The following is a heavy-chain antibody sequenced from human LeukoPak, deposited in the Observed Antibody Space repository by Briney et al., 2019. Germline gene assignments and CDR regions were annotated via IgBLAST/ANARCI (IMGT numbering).Heavy chain of an antibody. J-gene: IGHJ4*02. CDR3: AKDLGWELPAEAY. Sequence: PGGSLRLSCVASGFTFKNNGNNWVRQAPGPGLEWLSTIYGSGVSISYADSVKGRFTISRDNSNNTLYLQMNSLRAEDTAMYYCAKDLGWELPAEAYWGQGILVTVSS. D-gene: IGHD1-26*01. CDR1: GFTFKNNG. V-gene: IGHV3-23*01. CDR2: IYGSGVSI.